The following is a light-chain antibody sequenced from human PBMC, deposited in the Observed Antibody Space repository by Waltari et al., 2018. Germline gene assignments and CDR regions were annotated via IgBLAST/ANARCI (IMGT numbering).Light chain of an antibody. J-gene: IGKJ1*01. CDR3: QQVDSFPRT. Sequence: DIQMTQSPSSVSASVGDRVTLTCRASQGISSRLAWYQQKPGKAPKLLIYDASSLHSGVPSRFSGRGSGTEFTLTISSLQPEDFATYYCQQVDSFPRTFGQGTKVEVK. CDR2: DAS. CDR1: QGISSR. V-gene: IGKV1-12*01.